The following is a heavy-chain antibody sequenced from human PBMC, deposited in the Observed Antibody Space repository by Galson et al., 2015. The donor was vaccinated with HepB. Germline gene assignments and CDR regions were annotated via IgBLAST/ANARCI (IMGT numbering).Heavy chain of an antibody. CDR3: VKPGIGDRYYYYVMDV. Sequence: SLRLSCAASGFTFSTFAMNWVRQAPGKGLEWVSDISASGSGTYYADSVKGRFTISRDNSKNELYLQMTSLTAEDTAIYYCVKPGIGDRYYYYVMDVWGQGTTVTVSS. J-gene: IGHJ6*02. V-gene: IGHV3-23*01. D-gene: IGHD3-9*01. CDR2: ISASGSGT. CDR1: GFTFSTFA.